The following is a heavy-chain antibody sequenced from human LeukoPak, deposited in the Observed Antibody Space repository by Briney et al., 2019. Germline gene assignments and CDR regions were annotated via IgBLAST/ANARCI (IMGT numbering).Heavy chain of an antibody. CDR3: ARTVTTYRYYYYGMDV. J-gene: IGHJ6*02. V-gene: IGHV1-8*01. CDR2: MNPNSGNT. CDR1: GYTFTSYD. D-gene: IGHD1-14*01. Sequence: ASVKVSCKASGYTFTSYDINWVRQATGQGLEWRGWMNPNSGNTGYAQKFQGRVTMTRNTSISTAYMELSSLRSEDTAVYYCARTVTTYRYYYYGMDVWGQGTTVTVSS.